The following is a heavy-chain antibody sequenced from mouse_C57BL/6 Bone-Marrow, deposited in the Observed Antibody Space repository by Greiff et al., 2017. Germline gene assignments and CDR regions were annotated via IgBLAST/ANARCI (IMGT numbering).Heavy chain of an antibody. CDR1: GYTFTSYW. D-gene: IGHD2-2*01. J-gene: IGHJ2*01. CDR2: IHPNSGST. Sequence: QVQLQQPGAELVKPGASVKLSCKASGYTFTSYWMHWVKQRPGQGLEWIGMIHPNSGSTNYNEKFKSKATLTVDKSSSTAYMHLSSLTSEDSAVYYCARGGYGGYDADYWGQGTTLTVSS. CDR3: ARGGYGGYDADY. V-gene: IGHV1-64*01.